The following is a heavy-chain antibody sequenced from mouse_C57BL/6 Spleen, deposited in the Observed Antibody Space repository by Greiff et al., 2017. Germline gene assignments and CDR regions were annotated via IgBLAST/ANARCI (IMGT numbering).Heavy chain of an antibody. J-gene: IGHJ4*01. CDR3: ARNYGSSYNYYAMDY. Sequence: VQGVESGPGLVAPSQSLSITCTVSGFSLTSYAISWVRQPPGKGLEWLGVIWTGGGTNYNSALKSRLSISKDNSKSQVFLKMNSLQTDDTARYYCARNYGSSYNYYAMDYWGQGTSVTVSS. CDR1: GFSLTSYA. D-gene: IGHD1-1*01. CDR2: IWTGGGT. V-gene: IGHV2-9-1*01.